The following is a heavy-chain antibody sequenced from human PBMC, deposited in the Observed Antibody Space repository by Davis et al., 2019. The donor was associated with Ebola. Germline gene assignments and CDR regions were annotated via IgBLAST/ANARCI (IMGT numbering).Heavy chain of an antibody. D-gene: IGHD2-8*01. CDR3: ARRGGGLIFDY. CDR1: GFIFSNYA. CDR2: ISSSGSTI. Sequence: GESLKISCAASGFIFSNYAMSWVRQAPGKGLEWVSYISSSGSTIYYADSVKGRFTISRDNAKNSLYLQMNSLRAEDTAVYYCARRGGGLIFDYWGQGTLVTVSS. J-gene: IGHJ4*02. V-gene: IGHV3-48*03.